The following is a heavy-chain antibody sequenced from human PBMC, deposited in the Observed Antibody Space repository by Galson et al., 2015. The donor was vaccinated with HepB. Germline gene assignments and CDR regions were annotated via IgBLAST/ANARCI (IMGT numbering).Heavy chain of an antibody. CDR3: ARGALTVTSEGYYYFYYMDV. D-gene: IGHD4-17*01. CDR2: ISNSGSTI. J-gene: IGHJ6*03. V-gene: IGHV3-11*01. CDR1: GFTFSDFY. Sequence: SLRLSCAASGFTFSDFYMSWIRQAPGKGLEWVSYISNSGSTIYYADSVKGRFTISRDNAKNSLYLQMNSLRAEDTAVYYCARGALTVTSEGYYYFYYMDVWGKGPTGTASS.